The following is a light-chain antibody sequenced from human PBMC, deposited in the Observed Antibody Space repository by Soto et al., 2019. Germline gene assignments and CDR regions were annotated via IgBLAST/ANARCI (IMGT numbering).Light chain of an antibody. CDR2: AGS. CDR1: RSDVGFYNL. CDR3: CSYAGSSYYV. J-gene: IGLJ1*01. V-gene: IGLV2-23*01. Sequence: QSVLPQPASVSLSPGQSITISCTGTRSDVGFYNLVSWYQHRPGKAPKFILYAGSKRPSGVSNRFSGSKSGQTASLTISGLQAEDEAYSYCCSYAGSSYYVCGRGTKVTAL.